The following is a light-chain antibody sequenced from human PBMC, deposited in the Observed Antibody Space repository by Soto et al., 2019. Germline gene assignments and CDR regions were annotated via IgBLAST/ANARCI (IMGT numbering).Light chain of an antibody. CDR2: DAY. CDR3: PQRSNWPPGEFT. CDR1: QSVINS. Sequence: EIVLTQSPATLSLSPGERATLSCRASQSVINSLAWYQQKPGQAPRLLIYDAYNRATGIPARFSGSGSGTDFKLTISSLEPEDFAVYYCPQRSNWPPGEFTFGPGTRVDIK. J-gene: IGKJ3*01. V-gene: IGKV3-11*01.